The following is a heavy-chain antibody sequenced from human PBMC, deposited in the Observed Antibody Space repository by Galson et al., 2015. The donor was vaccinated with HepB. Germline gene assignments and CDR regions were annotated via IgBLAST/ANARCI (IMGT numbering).Heavy chain of an antibody. CDR3: ARDGGAGSTPSVTTKNNNHYFGMDV. Sequence: SLRLSCAASGFTFSSYGMHWVRQAPGKGLEWVAVIYYDGTSKYYAESAKGRFSISRDNSKNTLSLQVSSLRVEDTAVYYCARDGGAGSTPSVTTKNNNHYFGMDVWGQGTTVTVSS. CDR1: GFTFSSYG. V-gene: IGHV3-33*08. D-gene: IGHD3-10*01. CDR2: IYYDGTSK. J-gene: IGHJ6*02.